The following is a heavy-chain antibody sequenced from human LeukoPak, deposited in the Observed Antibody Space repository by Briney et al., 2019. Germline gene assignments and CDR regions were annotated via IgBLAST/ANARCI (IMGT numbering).Heavy chain of an antibody. D-gene: IGHD1-7*01. CDR1: GFTFSSYA. J-gene: IGHJ6*02. CDR2: ISGSGGST. Sequence: GGSLRLSCAASGFTFSSYAMSWVRQAPGKELEWVSAISGSGGSTYYADSVKGRFTISRDNSKNTLYLQMNSLRAEDTAVYYCAKDPLELHYNYYGLDVWGQGTTVTVSS. CDR3: AKDPLELHYNYYGLDV. V-gene: IGHV3-23*01.